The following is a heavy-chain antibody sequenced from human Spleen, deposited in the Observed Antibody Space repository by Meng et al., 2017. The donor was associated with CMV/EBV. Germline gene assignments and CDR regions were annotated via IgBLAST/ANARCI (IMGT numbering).Heavy chain of an antibody. CDR1: GYTFTSYG. Sequence: NASGYTFTSYGINWVRQAPGQGLEWMTWINPNSGYTDDAQKFQGRVTITRDTSISTVYMELSGLRSDDTAVYYCARGGLQLVRGPFDFWGQGTLVTVSS. CDR3: ARGGLQLVRGPFDF. J-gene: IGHJ4*02. D-gene: IGHD4-11*01. V-gene: IGHV1-2*02. CDR2: INPNSGYT.